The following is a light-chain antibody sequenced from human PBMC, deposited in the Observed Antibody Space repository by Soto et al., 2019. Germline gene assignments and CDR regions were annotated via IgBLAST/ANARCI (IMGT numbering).Light chain of an antibody. CDR1: QGIRND. CDR2: NVH. V-gene: IGKV1-39*01. J-gene: IGKJ4*01. CDR3: QQSHSVLS. Sequence: DIQMTQSPSSLSASVGDRVTITCRASQGIRNDLAWFQQKPGKAPTLLIYNVHNLYGGVPSRFSGSGSGTDFTLTISGLQPEDFASYFCQQSHSVLSFGGGTKVDIK.